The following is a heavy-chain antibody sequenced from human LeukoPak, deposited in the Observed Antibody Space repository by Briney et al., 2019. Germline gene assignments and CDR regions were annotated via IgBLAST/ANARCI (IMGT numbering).Heavy chain of an antibody. CDR3: ASLNYGSGSSFDY. CDR1: GGSISSGSYY. D-gene: IGHD3-10*01. Sequence: SSETMSLTSTVSGGSISSGSYYWSWIQQPAGKGLEWIGRIYTSGSTNYNPSLKSRVTMSVDTSKNQFSLKLSSVTAPDTAVYYCASLNYGSGSSFDYWGQGTLVTVSS. J-gene: IGHJ4*02. V-gene: IGHV4-61*02. CDR2: IYTSGST.